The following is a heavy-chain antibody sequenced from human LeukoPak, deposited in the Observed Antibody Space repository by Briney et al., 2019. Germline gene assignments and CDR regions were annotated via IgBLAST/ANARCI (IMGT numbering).Heavy chain of an antibody. CDR1: GFTFSSYG. J-gene: IGHJ4*02. V-gene: IGHV3-30*02. CDR3: ATHYYDSSGQDY. D-gene: IGHD3-22*01. Sequence: GGSLRLSCAASGFTFSSYGMHWVRQAPGKGLEGVAFIREDGSNKYYADSVKGRFTISRDNSKNTLYLQMNSLRAEDTAVYYCATHYYDSSGQDYWGQGPLVTVSS. CDR2: IREDGSNK.